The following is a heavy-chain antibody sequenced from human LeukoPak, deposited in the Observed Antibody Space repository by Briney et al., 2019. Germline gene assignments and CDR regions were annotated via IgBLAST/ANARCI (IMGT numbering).Heavy chain of an antibody. CDR1: GFTFSSYA. J-gene: IGHJ4*02. V-gene: IGHV3-30-3*01. CDR2: ISYDGSNK. CDR3: ARDRLRFADS. Sequence: AGGSLRLSCAASGFTFSSYAIHWVRQVPGKGLEWVAVISYDGSNKYYADSVKGRFTISRDNSKNTLYVQMNSLRVEDTAVYYCARDRLRFADSWGQGTLVTVSS. D-gene: IGHD5-12*01.